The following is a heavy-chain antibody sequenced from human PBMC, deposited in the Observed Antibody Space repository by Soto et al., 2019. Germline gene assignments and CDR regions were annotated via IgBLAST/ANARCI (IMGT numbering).Heavy chain of an antibody. V-gene: IGHV1-69*01. CDR2: IIPIFGTA. J-gene: IGHJ6*02. Sequence: QVQLVQSGAEVKKPGSSVKVSCKASGGTFSSYAISWVRQAPGQGLEWMGGIIPIFGTANYAQKFQGRVTITADESTSTAYMELSSLRSEDTAVYYCARGGGAGSWSNCSSTSCYDWMAYYYYGMDVWGQGTTVTVSS. D-gene: IGHD2-2*01. CDR3: ARGGGAGSWSNCSSTSCYDWMAYYYYGMDV. CDR1: GGTFSSYA.